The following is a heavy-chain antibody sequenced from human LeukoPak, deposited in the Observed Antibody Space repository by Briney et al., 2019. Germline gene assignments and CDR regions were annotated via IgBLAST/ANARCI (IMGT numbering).Heavy chain of an antibody. CDR2: IYFSGIT. J-gene: IGHJ4*02. CDR1: GYSISTGDY. D-gene: IGHD3-10*01. Sequence: PSETLALTCDVSGYSISTGDYWDWIRQPPGKGLDWIGSIYFSGITYYNPSLKSRVTISADMSENQFSLRLSSVTAADSAVYYCARLTSSNRGLMITHDYWGQGTLVSVSS. V-gene: IGHV4-38-2*01. CDR3: ARLTSSNRGLMITHDY.